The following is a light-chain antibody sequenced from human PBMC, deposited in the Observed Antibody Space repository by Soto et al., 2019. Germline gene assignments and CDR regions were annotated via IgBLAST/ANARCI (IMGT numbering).Light chain of an antibody. CDR2: GNS. CDR3: QSYDSSLSGWV. J-gene: IGLJ3*02. Sequence: QSVLTQPPSVSGAPGQRVTISCTESSSNIGAGYDVHWYQQLPGTAPKLLIYGNSNRPSGVPDRFSGSKSGTSASLAITGLQAEDEADYYSQSYDSSLSGWVFGGGTKLTVL. V-gene: IGLV1-40*01. CDR1: SSNIGAGYD.